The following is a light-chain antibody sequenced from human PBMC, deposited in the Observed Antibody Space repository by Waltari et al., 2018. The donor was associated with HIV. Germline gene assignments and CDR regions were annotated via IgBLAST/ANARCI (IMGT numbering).Light chain of an antibody. V-gene: IGLV2-14*03. CDR3: CSYTVNSTGV. CDR1: SGDIGTSKY. CDR2: DVN. J-gene: IGLJ1*01. Sequence: QSALTQPASVSGSPGQSIAISCTGPSGDIGTSKYFSWYQQHTGKVPKLIIYDVNVRPSGVSDRFSGSKSGNTATLTISGLHSDDEADYYCCSYTVNSTGVFGAGTKITV.